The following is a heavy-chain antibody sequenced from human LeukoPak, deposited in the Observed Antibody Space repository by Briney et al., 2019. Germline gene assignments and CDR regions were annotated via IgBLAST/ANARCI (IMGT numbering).Heavy chain of an antibody. D-gene: IGHD2-21*02. CDR1: GFTFSSYA. Sequence: GGSLRLSCAASGFTFSSYAMSWVRQAPGKGLEWVSFISGGAGRTFYADSVKGRFTISRDNSKNTLYLQMNSLRAEDTAVYYCAKAYCSGDCYPDYWGRGTLVTVSS. J-gene: IGHJ4*02. V-gene: IGHV3-23*01. CDR2: ISGGAGRT. CDR3: AKAYCSGDCYPDY.